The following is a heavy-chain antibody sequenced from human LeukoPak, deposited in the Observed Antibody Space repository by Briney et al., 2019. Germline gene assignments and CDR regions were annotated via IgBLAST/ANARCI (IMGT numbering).Heavy chain of an antibody. CDR1: GFTFSSYG. J-gene: IGHJ4*02. V-gene: IGHV3-33*01. CDR3: ARDGHGDYLSPPFDY. Sequence: PGGSLRLSCAASGFTFSSYGMHWVRQAPGKGLEWVAVIWYDGSNIYYADSVKGRFTISRDNSKSTLYLQMNSLRAEDTAVYYCARDGHGDYLSPPFDYWGQGTLVTVSS. D-gene: IGHD4-17*01. CDR2: IWYDGSNI.